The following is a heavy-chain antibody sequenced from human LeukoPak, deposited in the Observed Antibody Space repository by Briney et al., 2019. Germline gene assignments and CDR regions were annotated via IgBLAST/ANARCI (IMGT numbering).Heavy chain of an antibody. CDR1: GGSITTTNW. J-gene: IGHJ4*02. CDR3: TRESGAFSPFGF. CDR2: VHLNGAT. Sequence: SGTLSLTCAVSGGSITTTNWWSWVRQPPGKGLEWIGEVHLNGATNYNPSLGSRFSMSIDKSNNHLSLEVTSETAADTAMYYCTRESGAFSPFGFWGQGTLVTVSS. D-gene: IGHD1-26*01. V-gene: IGHV4-4*02.